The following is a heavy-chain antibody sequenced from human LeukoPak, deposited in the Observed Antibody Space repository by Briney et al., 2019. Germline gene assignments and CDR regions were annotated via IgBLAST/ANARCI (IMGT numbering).Heavy chain of an antibody. J-gene: IGHJ3*02. Sequence: SETLSLTCSVSGGSISSYYWSWIRQPPGKGLEWIGSIDFSGSTKYNPSLKSRVTISIDASKNQFSLKLSSVTAADTAVYYCAREGRITMIVVVIGAFDIWGQGTMVTVSS. CDR3: AREGRITMIVVVIGAFDI. D-gene: IGHD3-22*01. CDR2: IDFSGST. V-gene: IGHV4-59*12. CDR1: GGSISSYY.